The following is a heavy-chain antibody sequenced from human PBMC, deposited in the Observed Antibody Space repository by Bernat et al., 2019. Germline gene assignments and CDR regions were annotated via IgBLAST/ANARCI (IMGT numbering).Heavy chain of an antibody. CDR1: GFTFSNYW. Sequence: EVQLVESGGGLVQPGGSLRLSCAASGFTFSNYWMHWVRQVPGKGLVWVSRINSDGSTTNYADSVKGRFTISRDNAKNTLFVQMNSLRADDTAVYYCAREGRDGYYYDYWGQGTLVTVSS. J-gene: IGHJ4*02. V-gene: IGHV3-74*01. D-gene: IGHD5-24*01. CDR3: AREGRDGYYYDY. CDR2: INSDGSTT.